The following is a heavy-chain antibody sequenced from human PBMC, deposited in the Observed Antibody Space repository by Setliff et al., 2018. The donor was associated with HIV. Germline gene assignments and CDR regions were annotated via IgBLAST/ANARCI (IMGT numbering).Heavy chain of an antibody. V-gene: IGHV1-3*01. CDR1: GYTFTSYT. J-gene: IGHJ6*03. Sequence: VASVKVSCKASGYTFTSYTLHWVRQAPGQRLEWMGWINAGNGNTKYSQKFQGRVTITRDTSASTAYMELSSLRFDDTAVYYCARNFIGYYYMDVWGKGTTVTVSS. CDR2: INAGNGNT. CDR3: ARNFIGYYYMDV.